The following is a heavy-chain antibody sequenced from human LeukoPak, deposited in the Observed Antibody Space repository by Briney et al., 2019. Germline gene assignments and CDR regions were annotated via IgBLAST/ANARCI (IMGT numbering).Heavy chain of an antibody. J-gene: IGHJ4*02. Sequence: ASVKVSCKASGYTFTNYGISWVRQAPGQGLEWMGWISAYNGNTKYAQKVQGRVTLTTDTSTSTAYMELRSLRSEDTAVYYCARGYYDFWSGYYLTCGFDYWGQGTLVTVSS. CDR1: GYTFTNYG. V-gene: IGHV1-18*01. CDR2: ISAYNGNT. CDR3: ARGYYDFWSGYYLTCGFDY. D-gene: IGHD3-3*01.